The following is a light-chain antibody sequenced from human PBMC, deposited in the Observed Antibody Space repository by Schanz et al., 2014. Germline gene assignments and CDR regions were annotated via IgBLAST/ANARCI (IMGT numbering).Light chain of an antibody. CDR3: LQRYSWPRT. CDR2: DAS. CDR1: QSVRTY. V-gene: IGKV3-11*01. J-gene: IGKJ1*01. Sequence: EIVLTQSPATLSLSPGERATLSCRASQSVRTYVAWYQQKPGQAPRLLVYDASTRATGTPARFSGSGSGTDFTLTISGLEPEDSAVYYCLQRYSWPRTFGQGTKVELK.